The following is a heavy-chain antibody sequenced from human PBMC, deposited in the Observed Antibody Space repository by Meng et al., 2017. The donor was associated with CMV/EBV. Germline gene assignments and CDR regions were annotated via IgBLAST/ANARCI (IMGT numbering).Heavy chain of an antibody. J-gene: IGHJ4*02. CDR2: ISSSSYI. Sequence: GGSLRLSCAASGFTFSSYSMNWVRQAPGKGLEWVSSISSSSYIYYAYSVKGRFTISRDNAKNSLYLQMNSLRAEDTAVYYCARGRLGSYSSVDYWGQGTLVTVSS. CDR3: ARGRLGSYSSVDY. CDR1: GFTFSSYS. D-gene: IGHD1-26*01. V-gene: IGHV3-21*01.